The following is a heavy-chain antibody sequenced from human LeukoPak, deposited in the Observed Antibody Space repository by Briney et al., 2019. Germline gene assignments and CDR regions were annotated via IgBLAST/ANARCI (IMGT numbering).Heavy chain of an antibody. CDR2: IYHSGST. D-gene: IGHD3-22*01. CDR1: GYSISFGYY. V-gene: IGHV4-38-2*02. J-gene: IGHJ4*02. Sequence: PSETLSLTCTISGYSISFGYYWGWIRQPPGGGLEWIGGIYHSGSTYYNPSLKSRVTISVDTSKNQFSLKLSSVTAADTAVYYCAALSDSSGYSNHYWGQGTLVTVSS. CDR3: AALSDSSGYSNHY.